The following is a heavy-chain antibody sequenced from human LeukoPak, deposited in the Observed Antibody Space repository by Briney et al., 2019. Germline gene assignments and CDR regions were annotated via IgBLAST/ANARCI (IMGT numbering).Heavy chain of an antibody. V-gene: IGHV4-39*01. CDR3: ARPGWELLDDAFDI. J-gene: IGHJ3*02. CDR2: IYYSGST. CDR1: SGSISSSSYY. D-gene: IGHD1-26*01. Sequence: SETLSLTSPLSSGSISSSSYYWGWIRQPPGKGLERIGSIYYSGSTYYNPSLKSRVTISVDTSKNQFSLKLSSVTAADTAVYYCARPGWELLDDAFDIWGQGTMVTVSS.